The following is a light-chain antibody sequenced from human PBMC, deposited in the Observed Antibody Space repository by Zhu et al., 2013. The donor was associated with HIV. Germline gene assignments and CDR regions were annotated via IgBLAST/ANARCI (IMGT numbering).Light chain of an antibody. CDR3: QQADTFPPT. V-gene: IGKV1-12*01. J-gene: IGKJ4*01. CDR1: QDIGTY. Sequence: DIQMTQSPSSVSASLGDRVTITCRTSQDIGTYLAWYQQKPGKAPELLVYAGSPLQTGVPSRFSGSGSGTDFTLTISNLQAEDFVTYYCQQADTFPPTFGGGTKVEIK. CDR2: AGS.